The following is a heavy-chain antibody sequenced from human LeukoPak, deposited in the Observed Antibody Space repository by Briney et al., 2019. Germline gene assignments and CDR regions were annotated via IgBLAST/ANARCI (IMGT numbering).Heavy chain of an antibody. CDR2: IKQDGSEK. V-gene: IGHV3-7*03. CDR3: AKHGYSYGTRDAFDI. J-gene: IGHJ3*02. Sequence: GGSLRLSCAASGFTFSSYWMSWVRQAPGKGLEWVANIKQDGSEKYYVDSVKGRFTISRDNAKNSLYLQMNSLGAEDTAVYYCAKHGYSYGTRDAFDIWGQGTLVTVSS. D-gene: IGHD5-18*01. CDR1: GFTFSSYW.